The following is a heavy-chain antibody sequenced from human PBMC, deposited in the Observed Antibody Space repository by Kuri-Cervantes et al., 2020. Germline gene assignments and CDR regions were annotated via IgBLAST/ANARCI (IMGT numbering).Heavy chain of an antibody. V-gene: IGHV6-1*01. Sequence: SQTLSLTCAISGDSVSSNSAAWNWIRQSPSRGLEWLGRTYYRSKWYNDYAVSVKSRITINPDTSKNQFSLKLSSVTAADTAVYYCAREGAYYSTLDVWGQGTTVTVSS. CDR3: AREGAYYSTLDV. D-gene: IGHD3-10*01. CDR1: GDSVSSNSAA. J-gene: IGHJ6*02. CDR2: TYYRSKWYN.